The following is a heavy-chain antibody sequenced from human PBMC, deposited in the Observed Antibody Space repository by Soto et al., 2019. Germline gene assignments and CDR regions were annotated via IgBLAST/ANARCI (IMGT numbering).Heavy chain of an antibody. CDR3: GRDIPGLRYFDWLLEVGAFDI. V-gene: IGHV4-31*03. J-gene: IGHJ3*02. D-gene: IGHD3-9*01. CDR1: GGSISSGGYY. CDR2: IYYSGST. Sequence: SETLSLTCTVSGGSISSGGYYWSWIRQHPGKGLEWIGYIYYSGSTYYNPSLRSRVTISVDTSKNQFSLKLSSVTAADTAVYYWGRDIPGLRYFDWLLEVGAFDIWGQGTMVTVSS.